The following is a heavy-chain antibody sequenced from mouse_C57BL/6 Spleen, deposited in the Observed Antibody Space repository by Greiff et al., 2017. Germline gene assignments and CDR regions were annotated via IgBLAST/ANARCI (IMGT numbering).Heavy chain of an antibody. V-gene: IGHV5-9-1*02. Sequence: EVHLVESGEGLVKPGGSLKLSCAASGFTFSSYAMSWVRQTPEKRLEWVAYISSGGDYIYYADTVKGRFTISRDNARNTLYLQMSSLKSEDTAMYYCTRDTSYEGYFDYWGQGTTLTVAS. D-gene: IGHD1-1*01. CDR3: TRDTSYEGYFDY. J-gene: IGHJ2*01. CDR2: ISSGGDYI. CDR1: GFTFSSYA.